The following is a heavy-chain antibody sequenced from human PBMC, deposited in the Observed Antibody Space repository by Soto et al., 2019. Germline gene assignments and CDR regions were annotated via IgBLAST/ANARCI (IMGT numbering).Heavy chain of an antibody. J-gene: IGHJ4*02. V-gene: IGHV3-21*01. CDR3: AREEGYCSGGSCRYFDY. Sequence: PGGSLRLSCAASGFTFSSYSMNWVRQAPGKGLEWVSSISSSSSYIYYADSVEGRFTISRDNAKNSLYLQMNSLRAEDTAVYYCAREEGYCSGGSCRYFDYWGQGTLVTVSS. D-gene: IGHD2-15*01. CDR1: GFTFSSYS. CDR2: ISSSSSYI.